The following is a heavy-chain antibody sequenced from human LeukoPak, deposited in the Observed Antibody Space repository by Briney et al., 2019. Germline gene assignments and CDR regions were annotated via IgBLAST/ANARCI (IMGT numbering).Heavy chain of an antibody. D-gene: IGHD3-22*01. CDR1: GYTFTSYY. V-gene: IGHV1-46*01. J-gene: IGHJ4*02. CDR3: ARVDPGYYYDSSGSYYFDY. CDR2: INPSGGST. Sequence: ASVKVSCKASGYTFTSYYMHWVRQAPGQGLEWMGIINPSGGSTSYAQKFQGRVTMTRDTSTSTVYMELSSLRSEDTAMYYCARVDPGYYYDSSGSYYFDYWGQGTLVTVSS.